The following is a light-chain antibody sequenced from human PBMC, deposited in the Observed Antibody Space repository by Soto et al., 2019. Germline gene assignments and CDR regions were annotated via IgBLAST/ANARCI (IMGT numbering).Light chain of an antibody. CDR1: QSVSSY. J-gene: IGKJ1*01. CDR2: GAS. CDR3: QQYRNWPRT. V-gene: IGKV3-15*01. Sequence: EIVMTPSPATLSVSPGERASLSCRASQSVSSYLAWYQRKPGQAPRLLIYGASTRATDMPGRFSGRGSGTEFTLTISSLQSEEYAVYYCQQYRNWPRTFGQGTKVDI.